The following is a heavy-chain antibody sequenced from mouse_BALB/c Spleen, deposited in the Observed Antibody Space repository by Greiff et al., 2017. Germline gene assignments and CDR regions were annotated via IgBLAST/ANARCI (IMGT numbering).Heavy chain of an antibody. CDR1: GYSITSDYA. J-gene: IGHJ2*01. Sequence: EVKVEESGPGLVKPSQSLSLTCTVTGYSITSDYAWNWIRQFPGNKLEWMGYISYSGSTSYNPSLKSRISITRDTSKNQFFLQLNSVTTEDTATYYCARGGLRRGYYFDYWGQGTTLTVSS. CDR2: ISYSGST. D-gene: IGHD2-2*01. V-gene: IGHV3-2*02. CDR3: ARGGLRRGYYFDY.